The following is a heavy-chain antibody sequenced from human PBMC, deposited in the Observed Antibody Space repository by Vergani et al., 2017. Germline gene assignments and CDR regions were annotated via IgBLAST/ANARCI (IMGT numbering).Heavy chain of an antibody. D-gene: IGHD3-3*01. CDR3: ARDFHFFWSGSKPRYYYYMDV. V-gene: IGHV4-4*07. J-gene: IGHJ6*03. CDR1: GGSISSYY. Sequence: QVQLQESGPGLVKPSETLSLTCTVSGGSISSYYWSWIRQPAGKGLEWIGRIYTSGSTNYNPSLKSRVTMSVDTSKNQFSLKLSSVTAADTAVYYCARDFHFFWSGSKPRYYYYMDVWGKGTTVTVSS. CDR2: IYTSGST.